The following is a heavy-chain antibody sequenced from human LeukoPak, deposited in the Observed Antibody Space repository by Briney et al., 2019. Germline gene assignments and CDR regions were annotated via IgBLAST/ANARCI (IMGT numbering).Heavy chain of an antibody. D-gene: IGHD3-10*01. V-gene: IGHV3-15*01. J-gene: IGHJ5*02. Sequence: PGGSLRLSCAASGFTFTNAWKHWVRQAPGKGLEWVGRIKSKTDGGTSDYAAPVTGRFTISRDDSKSTLYLEMNSLKTEDTGVYYCSTLWYGAWGQGTLVTVSS. CDR2: IKSKTDGGTS. CDR3: STLWYGA. CDR1: GFTFTNAW.